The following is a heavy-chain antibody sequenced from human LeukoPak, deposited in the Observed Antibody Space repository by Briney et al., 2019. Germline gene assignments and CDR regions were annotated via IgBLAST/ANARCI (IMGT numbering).Heavy chain of an antibody. J-gene: IGHJ4*02. CDR1: GYTFTSYA. Sequence: ASVKVSCKASGYTFTSYAMHWVRQAPGQRLEWMGWINAGNGNTKYSQKFQGRVTITRDTSASTAYMELSSLRSEDTAVYYCAREVYYYDSSGYRHPVDYWGQGTLVTVSS. CDR2: INAGNGNT. D-gene: IGHD3-22*01. CDR3: AREVYYYDSSGYRHPVDY. V-gene: IGHV1-3*01.